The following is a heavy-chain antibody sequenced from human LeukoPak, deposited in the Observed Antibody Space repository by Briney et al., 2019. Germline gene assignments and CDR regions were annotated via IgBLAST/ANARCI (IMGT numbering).Heavy chain of an antibody. CDR1: GYTFTNFG. J-gene: IGHJ4*01. CDR3: ARDNDKVVDH. Sequence: ASVKVSCKASGYTFTNFGISWVRQAPGQGLEWMGWITAYNGNRLYAQRFQGRITLTTDTSTSTSYMELRSLEYDDTAIYYCARDNDKVVDHWGQGTLVTVSS. V-gene: IGHV1-18*01. CDR2: ITAYNGNR. D-gene: IGHD1-1*01.